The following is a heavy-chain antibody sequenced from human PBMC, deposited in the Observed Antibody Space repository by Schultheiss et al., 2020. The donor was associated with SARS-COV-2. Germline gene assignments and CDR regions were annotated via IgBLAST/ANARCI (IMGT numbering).Heavy chain of an antibody. J-gene: IGHJ3*02. V-gene: IGHV3-48*04. Sequence: GGSLRLSCAASGFTFSSYAMHWVRQAPGKGLEWVSYISSSGSTIYYADSVKGRFTISRDNAKNSLYLQMNSLRAEDTAVYCCARDMTREGAFDIWGQGTMVTVSS. CDR3: ARDMTREGAFDI. D-gene: IGHD1-26*01. CDR1: GFTFSSYA. CDR2: ISSSGSTI.